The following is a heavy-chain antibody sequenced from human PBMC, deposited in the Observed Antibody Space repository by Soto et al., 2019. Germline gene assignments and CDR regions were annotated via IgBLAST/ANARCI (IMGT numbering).Heavy chain of an antibody. CDR1: GGSFSGYY. J-gene: IGHJ6*03. D-gene: IGHD6-13*01. V-gene: IGHV4-34*01. CDR3: ARGRVAAAGTSYYYMDV. CDR2: INHSGST. Sequence: QVQLQQWGAGLLKPSETLSLTCAVYGGSFSGYYWSWIRQPPGKGLEWIGEINHSGSTNYNPSLKSRVTISVDTSKNQFSLKLSSVTAADTAVYYCARGRVAAAGTSYYYMDVWGKGTTVTVSS.